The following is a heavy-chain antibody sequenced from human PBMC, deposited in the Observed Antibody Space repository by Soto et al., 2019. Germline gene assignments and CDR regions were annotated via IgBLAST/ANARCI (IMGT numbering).Heavy chain of an antibody. J-gene: IGHJ4*02. Sequence: SETLSLTCTVSGGSISSYYWSWIRQPPGKGLEWIGYIYYSGSTNYNPSLKSRVTISVDTSKNQFSLKLSSVTAADTAVYYCARAVGYCISTSCSPYFDYWGQGTLVTVSS. CDR1: GGSISSYY. CDR3: ARAVGYCISTSCSPYFDY. D-gene: IGHD2-2*01. V-gene: IGHV4-59*01. CDR2: IYYSGST.